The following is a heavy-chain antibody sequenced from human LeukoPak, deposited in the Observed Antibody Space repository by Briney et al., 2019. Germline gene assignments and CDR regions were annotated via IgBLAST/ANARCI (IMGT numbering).Heavy chain of an antibody. CDR1: GFSFNGYA. V-gene: IGHV3-23*01. CDR3: TKDLMTGFSSGWYLAY. J-gene: IGHJ4*02. CDR2: TGGSDDNT. Sequence: GGSLRLSCEGSGFSFNGYAMSWVRQAPGRGLEWVAVTGGSDDNTHYADSVKGRFSISRDTSENRLFLQMNSLRPDDSALYYCTKDLMTGFSSGWYLAYWGQGTLVTVSS. D-gene: IGHD6-19*01.